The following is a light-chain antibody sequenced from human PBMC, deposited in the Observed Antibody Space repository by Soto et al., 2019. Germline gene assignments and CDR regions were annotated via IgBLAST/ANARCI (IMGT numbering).Light chain of an antibody. Sequence: DIQMIQSPSSVSASVGDRVTVTCRASQGIAGWLAWYQQKPGQAPQLLFYGPPSLHTGVPSRFSGSGSGTEFTLTISSLQPEDFATYYCQQAYSFPLTFGGGTKVDIK. V-gene: IGKV1D-12*01. CDR3: QQAYSFPLT. CDR2: GPP. CDR1: QGIAGW. J-gene: IGKJ4*01.